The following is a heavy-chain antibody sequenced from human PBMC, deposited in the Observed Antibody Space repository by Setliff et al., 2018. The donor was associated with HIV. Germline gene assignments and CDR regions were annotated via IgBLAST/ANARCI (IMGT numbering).Heavy chain of an antibody. D-gene: IGHD3-3*01. V-gene: IGHV3-15*01. CDR2: IKSKSDGGTR. Sequence: PGGSLRLSCAASGFTFRNAWMCWVRQAPGKGLEWVGRIKSKSDGGTRDYAAPVKGRFTISRDDSKNTLYLQMNSLKSEDTAIYYCTTGSNSFWSGYSKHWGQGALVTVSS. CDR1: GFTFRNAW. J-gene: IGHJ4*02. CDR3: TTGSNSFWSGYSKH.